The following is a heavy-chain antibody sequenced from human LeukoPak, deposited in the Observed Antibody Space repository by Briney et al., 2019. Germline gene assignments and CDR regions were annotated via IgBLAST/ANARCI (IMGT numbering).Heavy chain of an antibody. CDR2: IRSKANSYAT. CDR3: TRAHEWELLHY. Sequence: GGSLRLSCAASGFTFSGSAMHWVRQAPGKGLEWVGRIRSKANSYATAYAASVKGRFTISREDSKNTAYLQMNSLKTEDTAVYYCTRAHEWELLHYWGQGTLVTVSS. V-gene: IGHV3-73*01. CDR1: GFTFSGSA. J-gene: IGHJ4*02. D-gene: IGHD1-26*01.